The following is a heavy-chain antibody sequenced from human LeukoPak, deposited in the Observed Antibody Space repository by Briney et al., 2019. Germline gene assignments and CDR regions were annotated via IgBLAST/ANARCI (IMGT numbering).Heavy chain of an antibody. CDR1: RYTSTGYY. CDR3: ARVSMIATFDY. J-gene: IGHJ4*02. CDR2: INPNSGVT. Sequence: ASVKVSCKASRYTSTGYYMHWVRQAPGQGLEWMGWINPNSGVTDYAQNFQGRVTMTRDTSISTAYVELSRLRSDDTAVYYCARVSMIATFDYWGQGTLVTVSS. V-gene: IGHV1-2*02. D-gene: IGHD3-22*01.